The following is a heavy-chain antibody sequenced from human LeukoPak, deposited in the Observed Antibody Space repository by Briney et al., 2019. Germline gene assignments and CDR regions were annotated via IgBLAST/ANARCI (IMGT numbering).Heavy chain of an antibody. Sequence: PSETLSLTCTVSGYSISSGYYWGWIRPPPGKGLEWIGSIYHSGSTYYNPSLKSRVTISVDTSKNQFSLKLSSVTAADTAVYYCARDVTIFGVVPHKDNWFDPWGQGTLVTVSS. CDR2: IYHSGST. CDR3: ARDVTIFGVVPHKDNWFDP. V-gene: IGHV4-38-2*02. D-gene: IGHD3-3*01. J-gene: IGHJ5*02. CDR1: GYSISSGYY.